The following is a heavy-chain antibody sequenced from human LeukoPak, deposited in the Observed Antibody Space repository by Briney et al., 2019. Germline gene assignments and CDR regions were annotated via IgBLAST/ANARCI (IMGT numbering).Heavy chain of an antibody. CDR1: GFTFSSYS. D-gene: IGHD6-19*01. CDR3: ARDARLAVAEYPY. V-gene: IGHV3-21*01. Sequence: GSLRLSCAASGFTFSSYSMNWVRQAPGKGLEWVSSISSSSSYIYYADSVKGRFTIYRDNAKNSLYLQMNSLRAEDTAVYYCARDARLAVAEYPYWGQGTLVTVSS. CDR2: ISSSSSYI. J-gene: IGHJ4*02.